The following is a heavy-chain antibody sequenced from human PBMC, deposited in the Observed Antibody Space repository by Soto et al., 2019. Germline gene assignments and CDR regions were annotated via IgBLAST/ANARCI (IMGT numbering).Heavy chain of an antibody. Sequence: GGSLRLSCAASGFTFSSYWMSWVRQAPGKGLEWVANIKQDGSEKYYVDSVKGRFTISRDNAKNSLYLQMNSLRAEDTAVYYCARPSLFCSSTSCYYFDYWGQGTLVTVSS. D-gene: IGHD2-2*01. CDR2: IKQDGSEK. J-gene: IGHJ4*02. CDR3: ARPSLFCSSTSCYYFDY. CDR1: GFTFSSYW. V-gene: IGHV3-7*01.